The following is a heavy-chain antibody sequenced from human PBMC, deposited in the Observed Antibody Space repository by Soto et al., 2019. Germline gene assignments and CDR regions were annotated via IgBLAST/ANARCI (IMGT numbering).Heavy chain of an antibody. J-gene: IGHJ4*02. Sequence: GGSLRLSCAASGFTFSSNAMSWVRQAPGKGLEWVSAISGNGGDTYYADSVKGRFTISRDNSKNTLYLQMNSLRAEDTAVYFCAKGDSDYYFDSLGQGTLVTVSS. D-gene: IGHD4-4*01. CDR1: GFTFSSNA. CDR3: AKGDSDYYFDS. V-gene: IGHV3-23*01. CDR2: ISGNGGDT.